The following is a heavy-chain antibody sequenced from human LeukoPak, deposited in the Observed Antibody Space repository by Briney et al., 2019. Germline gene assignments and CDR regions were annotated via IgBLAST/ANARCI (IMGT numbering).Heavy chain of an antibody. V-gene: IGHV3-30*19. CDR3: ARMAYALEWELEVDY. D-gene: IGHD1-26*01. CDR2: ISYDGSNK. J-gene: IGHJ4*02. Sequence: GRSLRLSCAASGFTFSSYGMPWVRQAPGKGLEWVAVISYDGSNKYYADSVKGRFTISRDNSKNTLYLQMNSLRAEDTAVYYCARMAYALEWELEVDYWGQGTLVTVSS. CDR1: GFTFSSYG.